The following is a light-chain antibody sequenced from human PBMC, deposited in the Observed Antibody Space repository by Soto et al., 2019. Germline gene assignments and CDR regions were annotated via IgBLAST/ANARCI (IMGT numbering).Light chain of an antibody. CDR3: CSYAGTYNYV. J-gene: IGLJ1*01. V-gene: IGLV2-11*01. CDR2: AVT. CDR1: SSDVGGYNS. Sequence: QSGLSDPLSVSRSPGHSVTISCTGTSSDVGGYNSVSWYQQHPGKAPKLMIYAVTKRPSGVPARFSGSKSGNTASLTISGLQAEDEADYYCCSYAGTYNYVFGTGTKVTVL.